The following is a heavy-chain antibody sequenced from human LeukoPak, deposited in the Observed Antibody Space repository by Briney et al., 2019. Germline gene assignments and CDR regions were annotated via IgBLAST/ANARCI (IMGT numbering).Heavy chain of an antibody. V-gene: IGHV1-8*03. Sequence: ASMTVSCKASGSSAYTFNNYDVAWVRQAPGQGLEWMGWMNPKSGNTGYAQKFQGRVTLTRDTSITTAYMELSGLTPEDTAVYYCARIIGGDRPDGNTFDPWGQGTLVTVSS. CDR1: GSSAYTFNNYD. CDR3: ARIIGGDRPDGNTFDP. D-gene: IGHD2-21*01. J-gene: IGHJ5*02. CDR2: MNPKSGNT.